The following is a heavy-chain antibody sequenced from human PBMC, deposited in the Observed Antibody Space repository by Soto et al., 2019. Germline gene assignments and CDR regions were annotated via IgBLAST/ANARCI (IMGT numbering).Heavy chain of an antibody. CDR1: GFTVSSYY. D-gene: IGHD4-17*01. CDR2: ISGNGEII. J-gene: IGHJ4*02. CDR3: ARDVDADFRTDFDY. Sequence: PGGSLRLSCAASGFTVSSYYMSWVRRAPGKGLEWISYISGNGEIIQYAASARGRFTISRDNAENSVYLEMDSLRAEDTALYYCARDVDADFRTDFDYWGRGTLVT. V-gene: IGHV3-11*01.